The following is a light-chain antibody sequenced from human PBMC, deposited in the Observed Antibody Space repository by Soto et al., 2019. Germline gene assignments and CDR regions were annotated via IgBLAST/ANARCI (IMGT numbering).Light chain of an antibody. CDR2: ESS. V-gene: IGKV3-11*01. CDR3: QQYNNWPPIT. Sequence: EIVLTQSPATLSLSPGERATLSCRASQSVDNYLDWYQQKPGQAPRLLIYESSNRATGIPARFSGSGSGTDFILTISSLEPEDFAVYYCQQYNNWPPITFGQGTRLE. CDR1: QSVDNY. J-gene: IGKJ5*01.